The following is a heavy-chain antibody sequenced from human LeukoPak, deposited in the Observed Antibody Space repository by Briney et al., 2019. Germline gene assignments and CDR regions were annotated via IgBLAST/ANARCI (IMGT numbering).Heavy chain of an antibody. Sequence: SETLSLTCTVSGGSISSGGYYWSWIRQHPGKGLEWIGYIYYSGSTYYNPSLKGRVTISVDTSKNQFSLKLSSVTAADTAVYYCASSLSYYDSSGNFDYWGQGTLVTVSS. D-gene: IGHD3-22*01. CDR2: IYYSGST. J-gene: IGHJ4*02. CDR1: GGSISSGGYY. V-gene: IGHV4-31*03. CDR3: ASSLSYYDSSGNFDY.